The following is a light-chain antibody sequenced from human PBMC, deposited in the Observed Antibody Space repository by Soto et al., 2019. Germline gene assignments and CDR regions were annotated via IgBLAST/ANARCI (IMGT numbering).Light chain of an antibody. V-gene: IGKV1-5*03. J-gene: IGKJ1*01. CDR3: QQYNSCPT. Sequence: DIQMTQSPSTLSASVGDRVTITCRASQSISSWLAWYQQKPGKAPKLLIYKASSLESGVPSRFSCSGSGTESTLTISSLQPDDFATYYCQQYNSCPTFGQGTKVEIK. CDR1: QSISSW. CDR2: KAS.